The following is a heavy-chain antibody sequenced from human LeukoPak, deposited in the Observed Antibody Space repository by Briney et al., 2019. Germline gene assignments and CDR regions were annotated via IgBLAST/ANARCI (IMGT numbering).Heavy chain of an antibody. J-gene: IGHJ4*02. CDR2: ISRNSDDI. CDR3: ASRPRTTPSFDY. CDR1: GFMFDDYA. D-gene: IGHD1-1*01. Sequence: PGGSLRLSCAASGFMFDDYAMHWVRQVPGKGLEWVSGISRNSDDIGYADSVKGRFIISRDNVKRSLFLQLNSLRVEDTALYYCASRPRTTPSFDYWGQGILVTVSS. V-gene: IGHV3-9*01.